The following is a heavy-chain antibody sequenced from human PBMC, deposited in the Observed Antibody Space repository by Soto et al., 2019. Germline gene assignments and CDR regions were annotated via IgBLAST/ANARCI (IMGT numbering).Heavy chain of an antibody. Sequence: QVQLVQSGAEVKKPGASVKVSCKASGYTFTSYDINWVRQATGQGLEWMGWMNPNSGNTGYAQKYQGRVTMTRNTSISTAYMELSSLRSEDTAVYYCARDRSNLSAYFDWFPPRGGFDYWGQGTLVTVSS. CDR1: GYTFTSYD. CDR2: MNPNSGNT. J-gene: IGHJ4*02. V-gene: IGHV1-8*01. CDR3: ARDRSNLSAYFDWFPPRGGFDY. D-gene: IGHD3-9*01.